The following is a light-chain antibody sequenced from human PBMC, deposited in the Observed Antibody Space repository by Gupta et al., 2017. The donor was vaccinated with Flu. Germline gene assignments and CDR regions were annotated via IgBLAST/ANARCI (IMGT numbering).Light chain of an antibody. Sequence: SYELTQPPSVSVSPGQTARITSSGDALPKQYACWYQQKPGQAPVVVMYKDSERPSGIPERFSGSSSGATVTLTISGVQAEDEADYYCQSADSSGTYVFGTGTKVTVL. J-gene: IGLJ1*01. V-gene: IGLV3-25*03. CDR2: KDS. CDR3: QSADSSGTYV. CDR1: ALPKQY.